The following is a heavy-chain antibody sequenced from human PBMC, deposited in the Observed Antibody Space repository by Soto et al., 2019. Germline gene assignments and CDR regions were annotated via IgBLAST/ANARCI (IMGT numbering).Heavy chain of an antibody. V-gene: IGHV3-30-3*01. CDR1: GITFTSYA. CDR2: ISYDGINK. Sequence: QVQVVESGGGVVQPGRSLRLSCTASGITFTSYAMHWVRQAPGKGLEWVAVISYDGINKYYADSVKGRFTISKDNSKNTLYLKLNSLRAEDTDVYYSVNVDGVHGAFDIWGQGTVVTVSS. CDR3: VNVDGVHGAFDI. D-gene: IGHD2-8*01. J-gene: IGHJ3*02.